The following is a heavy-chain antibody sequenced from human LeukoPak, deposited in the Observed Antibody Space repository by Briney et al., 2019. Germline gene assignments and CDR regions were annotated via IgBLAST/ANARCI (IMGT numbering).Heavy chain of an antibody. Sequence: SETLSLTCTVSGGSISSSSYYWGWIRQPPGKGLEWIGSIYYSGSTYYNPSLKSRVTISVDTSKNQFSLKLSSVTAADTAVYYCARCYYGSGSYRYYYYYMDVWGKGTTVTISS. J-gene: IGHJ6*03. V-gene: IGHV4-39*07. CDR2: IYYSGST. CDR1: GGSISSSSYY. D-gene: IGHD3-10*01. CDR3: ARCYYGSGSYRYYYYYMDV.